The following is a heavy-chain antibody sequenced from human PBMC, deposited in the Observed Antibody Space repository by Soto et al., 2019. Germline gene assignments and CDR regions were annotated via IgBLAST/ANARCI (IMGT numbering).Heavy chain of an antibody. D-gene: IGHD3-10*01. V-gene: IGHV1-3*01. Sequence: QVQLVQSGAEVKKPGASVKVSCKASGYTFTSYAIYWVRQAPGQRLEWMGWINAGNGNTKYSQKFQGRVTITRDTSASTAYMELSRLRSEDTAVYYCARDMGFGLSDYWGQGTLVTVSS. CDR2: INAGNGNT. CDR3: ARDMGFGLSDY. CDR1: GYTFTSYA. J-gene: IGHJ4*02.